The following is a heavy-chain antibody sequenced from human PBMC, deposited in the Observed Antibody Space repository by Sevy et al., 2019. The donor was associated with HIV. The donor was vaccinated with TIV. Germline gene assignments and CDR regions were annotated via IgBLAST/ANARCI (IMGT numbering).Heavy chain of an antibody. Sequence: GGSLRLSCAASGFTFSNYAMNWVRQAPGKGLEWVSIITDSGGSTYSADSVKGRFTISRDNSKNTLYLQMNSLRAEDTALYYCTKASWAAAGSQPFYFDYWGQGTLVTVSS. D-gene: IGHD6-13*01. CDR1: GFTFSNYA. CDR2: ITDSGGST. CDR3: TKASWAAAGSQPFYFDY. V-gene: IGHV3-23*01. J-gene: IGHJ4*02.